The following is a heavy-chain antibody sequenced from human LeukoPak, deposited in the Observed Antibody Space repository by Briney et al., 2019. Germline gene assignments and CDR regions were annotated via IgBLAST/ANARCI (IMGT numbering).Heavy chain of an antibody. J-gene: IGHJ4*02. Sequence: GGSLRLSCAASGFTFSSYAMSWVRQAPGKGLEWVSATSGSGGSTYYADSVKGRFTISRDNSKNTLYLQMNSLRAEDTAVYYCAKESGGYCSGGSCVDFDYWGQGTLVTVSS. D-gene: IGHD2-15*01. CDR1: GFTFSSYA. CDR2: TSGSGGST. V-gene: IGHV3-23*01. CDR3: AKESGGYCSGGSCVDFDY.